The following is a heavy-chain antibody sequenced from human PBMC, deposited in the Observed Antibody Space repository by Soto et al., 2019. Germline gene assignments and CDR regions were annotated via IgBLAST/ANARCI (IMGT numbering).Heavy chain of an antibody. CDR3: ARENILTAAAGKRDFDC. J-gene: IGHJ4*02. CDR1: GGTITSYY. CDR2: IYSSGST. D-gene: IGHD6-13*01. Sequence: SETLSLTCTVSGGTITSYYWSWIRQPPGKGLEWIGRIYSSGSTNYNPSLNSRVIMSVDTSQNQFSLNLSSVTAADTAKYYCARENILTAAAGKRDFDCWGQGTLVTVSS. V-gene: IGHV4-4*07.